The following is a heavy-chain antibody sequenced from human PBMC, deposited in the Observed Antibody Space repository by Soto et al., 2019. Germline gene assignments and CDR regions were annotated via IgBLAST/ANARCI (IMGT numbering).Heavy chain of an antibody. CDR2: ISSSSSYI. Sequence: GGSLRLSCAASGFTFSSYSMNWVRQAPGKGLEWVSSISSSSSYIYYADSVKGRFTISRDNAKNSLYLQMNSLRAEDTAVYYCASFKGALLFDYWGQGTLVTVSS. V-gene: IGHV3-21*01. CDR3: ASFKGALLFDY. CDR1: GFTFSSYS. J-gene: IGHJ4*02.